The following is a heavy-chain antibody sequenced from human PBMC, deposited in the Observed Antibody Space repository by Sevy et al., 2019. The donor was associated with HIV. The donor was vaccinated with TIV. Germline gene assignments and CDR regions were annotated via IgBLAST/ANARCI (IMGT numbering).Heavy chain of an antibody. D-gene: IGHD3-22*01. J-gene: IGHJ4*02. CDR2: FDPEDGER. CDR1: GYTLTKLS. V-gene: IGHV1-24*01. CDR3: AITKDYYDSSGYPFDY. Sequence: ASVKVSCKVSGYTLTKLSMHWVRQAPGKRLEWMGSFDPEDGERMYAQKFQGRVTLTEDTSTDTAYMELSSLKSEDTAIFYCAITKDYYDSSGYPFDYWGQGTLVTVSS.